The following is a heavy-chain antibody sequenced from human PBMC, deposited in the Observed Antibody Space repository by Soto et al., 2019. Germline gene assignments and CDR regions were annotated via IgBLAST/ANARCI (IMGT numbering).Heavy chain of an antibody. CDR3: ARDLSWGSDWYYYMDV. V-gene: IGHV3-48*01. CDR1: GFILSDCA. Sequence: EVPLVESGGGLVQPGGALRLSCATSGFILSDCAMNWVRQAPGKGLEWVSYLSSSSSGIDYADSVKGRFTVSRDNARNSLYIQMNSLRAEDRAVYYCARDLSWGSDWYYYMDVWGKGTTVTVSS. J-gene: IGHJ6*03. D-gene: IGHD3-9*01. CDR2: LSSSSSGI.